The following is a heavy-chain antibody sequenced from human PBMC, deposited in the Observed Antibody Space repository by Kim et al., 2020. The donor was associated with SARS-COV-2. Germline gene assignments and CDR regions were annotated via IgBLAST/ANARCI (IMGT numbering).Heavy chain of an antibody. V-gene: IGHV3-23*01. CDR2: ISGSGDDT. J-gene: IGHJ4*02. D-gene: IGHD7-27*01. CDR3: VKVAYELFQLSSAWGLDH. Sequence: GGSLRLSCGASGFTFSKYAMTWARQAPGKGLEWVSAISGSGDDTYYADSVKGRFTISRDNVKNTLYLQMKSLRADDTAIYFCVKVAYELFQLSSAWGLDHWGQGTLVTVSS. CDR1: GFTFSKYA.